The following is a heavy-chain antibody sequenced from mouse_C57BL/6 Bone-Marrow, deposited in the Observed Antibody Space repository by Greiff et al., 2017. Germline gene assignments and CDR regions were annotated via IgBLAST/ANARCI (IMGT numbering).Heavy chain of an antibody. D-gene: IGHD1-1*01. CDR1: GFTFSSYG. V-gene: IGHV5-6*01. Sequence: EVQLVESGGDLVKPGGSLKLSCAASGFTFSSYGMSWVRQTPDKRLEWVATISSGGSYTYYPDSVKGRFTISRDNAKNTLYLQMSSLKSEDTAMYYCAREGLLLRYYFDYWGQGTTLTVSS. J-gene: IGHJ2*01. CDR2: ISSGGSYT. CDR3: AREGLLLRYYFDY.